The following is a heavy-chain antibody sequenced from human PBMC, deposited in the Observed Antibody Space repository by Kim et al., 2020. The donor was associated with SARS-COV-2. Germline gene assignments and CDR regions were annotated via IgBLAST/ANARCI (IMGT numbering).Heavy chain of an antibody. CDR3: ARAPGYLATWFDP. J-gene: IGHJ5*02. V-gene: IGHV4-59*01. CDR1: GGSISSYY. CDR2: IYYSGST. Sequence: SETLSLTCTVSGGSISSYYWSWIRQPPGKGLEWIGYIYYSGSTNYNPSLKSRVTISVDTSKNQFSLKLSSVTAADTAVYYCARAPGYLATWFDPCGEGTLVTVSS. D-gene: IGHD6-13*01.